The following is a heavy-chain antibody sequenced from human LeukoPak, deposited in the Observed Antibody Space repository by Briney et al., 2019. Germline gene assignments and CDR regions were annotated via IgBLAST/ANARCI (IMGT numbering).Heavy chain of an antibody. CDR3: ARGPVTTHYYYMDV. V-gene: IGHV4-31*03. CDR2: IYYSGST. Sequence: SATLSLTCTVSGGSITSGGYYWSWIRQHPGKGLEWIGYIYYSGSTYYNPSLKSRVTISVDTSKNQFSLKLSSVTAADTAVYYWARGPVTTHYYYMDVWGKGTTVTLS. J-gene: IGHJ6*03. D-gene: IGHD4-17*01. CDR1: GGSITSGGYY.